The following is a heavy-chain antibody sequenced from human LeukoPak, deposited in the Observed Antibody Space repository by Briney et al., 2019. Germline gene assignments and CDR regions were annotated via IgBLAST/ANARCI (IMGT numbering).Heavy chain of an antibody. CDR3: TRDHITSWQIDF. J-gene: IGHJ4*02. Sequence: GGSLRLSCAASGFTFSSYAMSWVRQAPGKGLEWVSTISGSGGSTYYADSVKGRFTISRDNSKNTLYLQMNSLRVEDTAVYYCTRDHITSWQIDFWGQGTMVTVSS. CDR2: ISGSGGST. D-gene: IGHD2-2*01. V-gene: IGHV3-23*01. CDR1: GFTFSSYA.